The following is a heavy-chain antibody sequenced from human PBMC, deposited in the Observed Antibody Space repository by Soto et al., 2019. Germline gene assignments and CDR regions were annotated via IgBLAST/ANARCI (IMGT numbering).Heavy chain of an antibody. CDR3: ARHTPAISISDH. J-gene: IGHJ4*02. Sequence: QLQLQESGPGLVKPSETLSLTCTVSGGSISSSSYYWGWIRQPPGKVLAWIGSIYYSGSTYYNPSLKCRVTVSVDTSKNQFSLKLSSVTAEDTAVYYRARHTPAISISDHWGQGTLGTVSS. CDR1: GGSISSSSYY. D-gene: IGHD2-15*01. CDR2: IYYSGST. V-gene: IGHV4-39*01.